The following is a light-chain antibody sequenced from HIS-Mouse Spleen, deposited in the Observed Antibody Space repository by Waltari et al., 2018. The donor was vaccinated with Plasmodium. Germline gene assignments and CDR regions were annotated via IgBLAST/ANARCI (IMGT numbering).Light chain of an antibody. CDR3: QQYNNWSFT. J-gene: IGKJ3*01. CDR2: GAS. Sequence: EIVMTQSPAPLPVSPGERATLAYRASQSVSSNLAWYQQKPGQPPRLLIYGASTRATGIPARFSGSGSGTEFTLTISSLQSEDFAVYYCQQYNNWSFTFGPGTKVDIK. CDR1: QSVSSN. V-gene: IGKV3-15*01.